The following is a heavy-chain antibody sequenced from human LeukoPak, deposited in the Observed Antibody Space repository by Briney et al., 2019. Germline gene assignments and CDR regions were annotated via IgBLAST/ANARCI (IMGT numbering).Heavy chain of an antibody. CDR3: ARDSDYSTGGGMDV. V-gene: IGHV3-30-3*01. CDR1: GFTFSSYA. CDR2: ISYDGSNK. Sequence: GGSLRLSCAASGFTFSSYAIHWVRQAPGKGLEWVAVISYDGSNKYYADSVKGRFTISRDNSKNTLYLQMNSLRSDDTAVYYCARDSDYSTGGGMDVWGQGTTVTVSS. D-gene: IGHD4-11*01. J-gene: IGHJ6*02.